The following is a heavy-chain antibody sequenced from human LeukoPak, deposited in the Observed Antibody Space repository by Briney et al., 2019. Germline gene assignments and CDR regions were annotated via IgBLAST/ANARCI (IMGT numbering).Heavy chain of an antibody. CDR2: INTNTGNP. CDR1: GYTFTSYA. V-gene: IGHV7-4-1*02. Sequence: ASVKVSCKASGYTFTSYAMNWVRQAPGQGLEWMGWINTNTGNPTYAQGFTGRFVFSLDTSVSTAYLQISSLKAEDTAVYYCARDRTVAYYYYYGMDVWGQGTTVTVSS. CDR3: ARDRTVAYYYYYGMDV. J-gene: IGHJ6*02. D-gene: IGHD6-19*01.